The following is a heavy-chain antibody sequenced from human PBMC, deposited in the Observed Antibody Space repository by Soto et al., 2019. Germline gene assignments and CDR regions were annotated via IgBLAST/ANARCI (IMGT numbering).Heavy chain of an antibody. J-gene: IGHJ5*02. CDR2: INPRSGDT. Sequence: QVQLVQSGAEVKKPGASVKVSCEASGYTFIGYYIHWVRQAPGQGLEWMGRINPRSGDTTYAQKFQGRLTMTRDTSISTAYMELSSLRSDDTAVYYCGRDGVGATPLGWFDPWGQGSLVTVSS. CDR3: GRDGVGATPLGWFDP. D-gene: IGHD1-26*01. CDR1: GYTFIGYY. V-gene: IGHV1-2*06.